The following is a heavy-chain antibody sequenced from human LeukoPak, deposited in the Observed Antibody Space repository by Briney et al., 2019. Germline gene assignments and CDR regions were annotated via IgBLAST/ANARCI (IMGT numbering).Heavy chain of an antibody. CDR2: FDPEDGET. CDR1: GYTLTELS. CDR3: ASLIQNVYYGSEGAGYFDL. V-gene: IGHV1-24*01. D-gene: IGHD3-10*01. Sequence: ASVKVSCKVSGYTLTELSMHWVRQAPEKGLEWMGGFDPEDGETIYAQKFQGRVTITADESTSTAYMELSSLRSEDTAVYYCASLIQNVYYGSEGAGYFDLWGRGTLVTVSS. J-gene: IGHJ2*01.